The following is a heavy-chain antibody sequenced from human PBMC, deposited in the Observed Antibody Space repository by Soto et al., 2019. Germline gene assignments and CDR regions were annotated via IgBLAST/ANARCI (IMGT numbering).Heavy chain of an antibody. J-gene: IGHJ4*02. CDR1: GYTFTSYG. V-gene: IGHV1-18*01. Sequence: ASVKVSCKASGYTFTSYGVSWVRQAPGQGLEWMGWVSAYNGNTNYAQKLQGRVTMTTDTSTSTAYMELRSLRSDDTAVYYCARWRLHEITFDYWGQGTLVTVSS. CDR2: VSAYNGNT. CDR3: ARWRLHEITFDY. D-gene: IGHD5-12*01.